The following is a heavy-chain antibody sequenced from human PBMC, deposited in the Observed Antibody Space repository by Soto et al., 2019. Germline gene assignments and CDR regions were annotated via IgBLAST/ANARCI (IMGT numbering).Heavy chain of an antibody. CDR3: AKDRSSGWYWCDP. CDR2: IYYSGST. D-gene: IGHD6-19*01. J-gene: IGHJ5*02. Sequence: QMQLQESGPGLVKPSETLSLTCTVSGGSVSSGSYYWSWIRQPPGKGLEWIGYIYYSGSTNYNPALRSQGSISVDTSKSQFSRKLGSVTAANTAVYDRAKDRSSGWYWCDPGGQGTLVIVSS. V-gene: IGHV4-61*01. CDR1: GGSVSSGSYY.